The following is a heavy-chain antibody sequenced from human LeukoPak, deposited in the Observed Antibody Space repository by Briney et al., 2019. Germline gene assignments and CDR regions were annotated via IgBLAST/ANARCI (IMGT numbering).Heavy chain of an antibody. CDR3: ASKWVSDY. Sequence: TGGSLRLSCAASGFTFSSYAMSWVRQAPGKGLEWVSAISGSGGRTYYADSVKGRFTISRDNSNNTLSLQMNSLRAEDTAVYYCASKWVSDYWGQGTLVTVSS. D-gene: IGHD1-26*01. CDR1: GFTFSSYA. CDR2: ISGSGGRT. V-gene: IGHV3-23*01. J-gene: IGHJ4*02.